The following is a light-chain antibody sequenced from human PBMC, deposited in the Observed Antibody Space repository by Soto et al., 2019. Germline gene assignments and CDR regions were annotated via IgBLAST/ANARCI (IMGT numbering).Light chain of an antibody. CDR3: CSYAGSSTSV. V-gene: IGLV2-23*02. CDR2: EVS. Sequence: QSVLTQPASVSGSPGQSITISCTGTSSDVGSYNLVSWYQQHPGKAPKLMLYEVSKRPSGVSNRFSGSKSGNTASLTISGLQAEDEADYYCCSYAGSSTSVFGTGTKVTVL. J-gene: IGLJ1*01. CDR1: SSDVGSYNL.